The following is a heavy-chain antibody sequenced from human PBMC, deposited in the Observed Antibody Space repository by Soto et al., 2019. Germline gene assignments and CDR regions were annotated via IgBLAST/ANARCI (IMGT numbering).Heavy chain of an antibody. V-gene: IGHV1-69*13. Sequence: SVKVSCKASGGTFSSYAISWVRQAPGQGLECMGGIIPIFGTANYAQKFQGRVTITADESTSTAYMELSSLRSEDTAVYYCARSPIYCGCDCYSSYNWFDPWGQGSLVTVYS. CDR1: GGTFSSYA. D-gene: IGHD2-21*02. CDR2: IIPIFGTA. J-gene: IGHJ5*02. CDR3: ARSPIYCGCDCYSSYNWFDP.